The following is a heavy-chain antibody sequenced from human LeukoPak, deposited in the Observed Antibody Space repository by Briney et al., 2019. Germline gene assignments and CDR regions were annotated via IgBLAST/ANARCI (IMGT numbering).Heavy chain of an antibody. CDR1: GFTFSSYW. J-gene: IGHJ4*02. Sequence: GGSLRLSCAASGFTFSSYWMSWVRQAPGKGLEWVANIKQDGSEKYYVDSVKGRFTISRDNAKNSLYLQMNSLRAEDTAAYYCARGIRGVIPYYFDYWGQGTLVTVSS. CDR3: ARGIRGVIPYYFDY. V-gene: IGHV3-7*01. CDR2: IKQDGSEK. D-gene: IGHD3-10*01.